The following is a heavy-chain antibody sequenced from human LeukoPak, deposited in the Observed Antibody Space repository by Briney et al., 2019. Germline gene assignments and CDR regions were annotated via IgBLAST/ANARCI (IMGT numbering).Heavy chain of an antibody. J-gene: IGHJ4*02. CDR2: IYPGDSDT. CDR1: GYSFSNYW. Sequence: GESLKISCKASGYSFSNYWIGWVRQMPGEGLEWMGIIYPGDSDTRYSPSFQGQVIISADKSITTGYLQWSSLKASDTAMYYCARAPTSVSNPYYFDYWGQGALVTVSS. CDR3: ARAPTSVSNPYYFDY. V-gene: IGHV5-51*01. D-gene: IGHD4-11*01.